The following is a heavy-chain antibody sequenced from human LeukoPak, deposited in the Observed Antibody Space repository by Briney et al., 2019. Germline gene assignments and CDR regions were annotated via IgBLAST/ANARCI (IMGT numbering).Heavy chain of an antibody. CDR3: ARGLSIAAAGTGYAFDI. V-gene: IGHV4-39*01. CDR2: IYHSGYT. J-gene: IGHJ3*02. CDR1: GASISTGTSY. D-gene: IGHD6-13*01. Sequence: SETLSLTCNVSGASISTGTSYWGWIRQPPGRGLEWIGNIYHSGYTYYNPSLKSRVTISVDTSKNQFSLKLSSVIAADTAVYYCARGLSIAAAGTGYAFDIWGQGTMVTVSS.